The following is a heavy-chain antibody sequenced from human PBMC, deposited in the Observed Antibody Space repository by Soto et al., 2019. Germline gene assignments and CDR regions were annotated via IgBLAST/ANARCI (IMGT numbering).Heavy chain of an antibody. J-gene: IGHJ4*02. D-gene: IGHD3-10*01. V-gene: IGHV3-30-3*01. Sequence: QVQLVESGGGVVQPGRSLRLSCAASGFTFSSYAMHWVRQAPGKGLEWVAVISYDGSNKYYADSVKGRFTISRDNSKNPLYLQMNSLRAEDTVVQHCARVPSSSPRANFDYWGQGTLVTVSS. CDR1: GFTFSSYA. CDR2: ISYDGSNK. CDR3: ARVPSSSPRANFDY.